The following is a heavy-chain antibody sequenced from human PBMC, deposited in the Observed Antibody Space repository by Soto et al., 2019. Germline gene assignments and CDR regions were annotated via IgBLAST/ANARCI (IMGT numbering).Heavy chain of an antibody. CDR3: ARVIWSGHLTSDL. J-gene: IGHJ5*02. D-gene: IGHD3-3*01. CDR1: GFTFSSNS. Sequence: EVQVVESGGGLVQPGGSLRLSCAASGFTFSSNSMNWVRQAPGKGLEWISYIRSSSSTIYADSVKCRFTISRDNAKNSLYLQMNSLRDEDTAVYYCARVIWSGHLTSDLWGQGTLVTVSS. V-gene: IGHV3-48*02. CDR2: IRSSSSTI.